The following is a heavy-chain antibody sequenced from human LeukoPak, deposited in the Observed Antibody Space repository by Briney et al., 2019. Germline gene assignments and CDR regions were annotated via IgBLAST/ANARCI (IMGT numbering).Heavy chain of an antibody. Sequence: GGSLRLSCVASRFTFSNYWTSWVRQAPGKGLEWVAHINQDGSKKPYADSMKGRFTISRDNAKESLYLQLNSLRVDDTAVYYCAKWGPHCVGDYCPALDSWGQGTLVTVSS. J-gene: IGHJ4*02. V-gene: IGHV3-7*01. CDR1: RFTFSNYW. CDR2: INQDGSKK. D-gene: IGHD2-21*02. CDR3: AKWGPHCVGDYCPALDS.